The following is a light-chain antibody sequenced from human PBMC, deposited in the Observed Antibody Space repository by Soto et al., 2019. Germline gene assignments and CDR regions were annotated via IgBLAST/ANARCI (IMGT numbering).Light chain of an antibody. V-gene: IGLV2-8*01. CDR2: EVS. Sequence: QSALTQPPSASGSPGQSVTISCTGTSSDVGGYNSVSWYQQHPGKAPKLMIYEVSQRPSGVPVRFSGSKSGNTASLTVSGLQAGDEADYYCSSFAGSDNVLFGGGTKLTVL. CDR3: SSFAGSDNVL. CDR1: SSDVGGYNS. J-gene: IGLJ2*01.